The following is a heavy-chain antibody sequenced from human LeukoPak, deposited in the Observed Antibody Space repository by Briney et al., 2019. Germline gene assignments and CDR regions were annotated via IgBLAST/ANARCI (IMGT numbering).Heavy chain of an antibody. Sequence: SETLSLTCAVSGGSISSGGYSWSWIRQPPGKGLEWIGYIYHSGSTYYNPSLKSRVTISVDRSKNQFSLKLSSVTAADTAVYCCARSMTTVSSHSFDYWGQGTLVTVSS. V-gene: IGHV4-30-2*01. D-gene: IGHD4-17*01. CDR3: ARSMTTVSSHSFDY. CDR2: IYHSGST. CDR1: GGSISSGGYS. J-gene: IGHJ4*02.